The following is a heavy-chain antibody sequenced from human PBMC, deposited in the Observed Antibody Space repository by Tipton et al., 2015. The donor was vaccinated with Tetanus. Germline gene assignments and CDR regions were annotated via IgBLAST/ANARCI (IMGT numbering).Heavy chain of an antibody. CDR2: MNPNSGNT. CDR1: GYTFTSYY. J-gene: IGHJ4*02. CDR3: ARSWYETMGSYDY. D-gene: IGHD6-13*01. Sequence: QLVQSGAEVKKPGASVKVSCKASGYTFTSYYMHWVRQAPGQGLEWMGWMNPNSGNTGYAQKFQGRVTMTRNTSISTAYMELSSLRSEDTAVYYCARSWYETMGSYDYWGQGPLVTVSS. V-gene: IGHV1-8*02.